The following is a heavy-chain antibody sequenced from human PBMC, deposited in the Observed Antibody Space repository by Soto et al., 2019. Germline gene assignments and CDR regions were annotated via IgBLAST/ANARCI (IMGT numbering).Heavy chain of an antibody. CDR1: GFTFSSYA. CDR3: ARDPIPPIAAAVNYGMDV. J-gene: IGHJ6*02. CDR2: ISYDGSNK. D-gene: IGHD6-13*01. V-gene: IGHV3-30-3*01. Sequence: GGSLRLSCAASGFTFSSYAMHWVRQAPGKGLEWVAVISYDGSNKYYADSVKGRLTISRDNSKNTLYLQMNSLRAEDTAVFYCARDPIPPIAAAVNYGMDVWGQGTTVTVSS.